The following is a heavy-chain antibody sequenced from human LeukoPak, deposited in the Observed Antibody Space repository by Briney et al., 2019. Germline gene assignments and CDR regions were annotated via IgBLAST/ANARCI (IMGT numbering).Heavy chain of an antibody. CDR1: EFTFNIYD. D-gene: IGHD3-16*01. Sequence: GGSLRLSCAASEFTFNIYDMHWVRQAPGKGLEWVAVIWYDGSNKYYADSVKGRFTISRDNSKNTLYLQMNSLRAEDTAVYYCTTHRGEWVLDFRGQGSLVTVSS. J-gene: IGHJ4*02. CDR2: IWYDGSNK. V-gene: IGHV3-33*01. CDR3: TTHRGEWVLDF.